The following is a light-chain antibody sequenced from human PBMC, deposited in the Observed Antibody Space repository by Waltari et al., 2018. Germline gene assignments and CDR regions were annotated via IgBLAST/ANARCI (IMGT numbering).Light chain of an antibody. CDR2: GDN. V-gene: IGLV1-40*01. CDR1: SSNIGAGYD. Sequence: QSGLTQPPSVSGAPGQRVTISCTGSSSNIGAGYDVHWYQLRPGTAPKLLIFGDNNRPSGVPDRFSGSKSGTSASLAITGLQAKDEAVYYCQSYDSSLSGSIFGGGTKLTVL. CDR3: QSYDSSLSGSI. J-gene: IGLJ2*01.